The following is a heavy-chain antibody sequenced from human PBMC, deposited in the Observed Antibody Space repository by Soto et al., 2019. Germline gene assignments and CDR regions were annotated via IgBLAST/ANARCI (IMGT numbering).Heavy chain of an antibody. V-gene: IGHV3-66*01. Sequence: EVHLVESGGGLVQPGGSLRLSCAASGFTVSSKYMSWVRQAPGKWLEWGALIQSAGPTYYADSVKGRFTISRDTSENTVHLEMDRLGAEDRAVYYCARDDVLCDGGRCYVIPLDAWGKGTTVTV. D-gene: IGHD2-15*01. CDR1: GFTVSSKY. J-gene: IGHJ6*03. CDR2: IQSAGPT. CDR3: ARDDVLCDGGRCYVIPLDA.